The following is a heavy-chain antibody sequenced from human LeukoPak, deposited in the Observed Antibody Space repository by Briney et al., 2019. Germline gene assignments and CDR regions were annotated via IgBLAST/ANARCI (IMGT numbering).Heavy chain of an antibody. V-gene: IGHV4-59*01. CDR1: GGSISSYY. Sequence: SETLSLTCTVSGGSISSYYWSWIRQPPGKGLEWIGYIYYSGSTNYSPSLKSRVTISVDTSKNQFSLKLSSVTAADTAVYYCARDSSRLNWFDPWGQGTLVTVSS. CDR2: IYYSGST. CDR3: ARDSSRLNWFDP. J-gene: IGHJ5*02.